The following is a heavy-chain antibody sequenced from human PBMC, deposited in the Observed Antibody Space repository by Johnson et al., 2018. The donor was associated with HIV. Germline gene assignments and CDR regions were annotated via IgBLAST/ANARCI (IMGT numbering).Heavy chain of an antibody. CDR3: AKTRTTVTTIDAFDI. J-gene: IGHJ3*02. CDR2: IRYDGTNK. D-gene: IGHD4-17*01. CDR1: GFTFSSYD. Sequence: QVQLVESGGGVVQPGGSLRLSCETSGFTFSSYDMHWVRQAPGKGLEWVAFIRYDGTNKHFADYVKGRFTISRDNSKNTLYLQMNSLRAEDTAVYYCAKTRTTVTTIDAFDIWGQGTMVTVSS. V-gene: IGHV3-30*02.